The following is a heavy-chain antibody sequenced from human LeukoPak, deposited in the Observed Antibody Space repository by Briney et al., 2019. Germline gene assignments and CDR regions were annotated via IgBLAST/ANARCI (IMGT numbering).Heavy chain of an antibody. Sequence: SETLSLTCAVYDGSLSGHYWSWTRQSPGKGLEWIGEINYSGSTNYNPSLKSRVTISVDTSKNQFSLKLSSVTAADTAVYYCARAAMVYDFDYWGQGTLVTVSS. J-gene: IGHJ4*02. D-gene: IGHD2-8*01. CDR1: DGSLSGHY. CDR2: INYSGST. CDR3: ARAAMVYDFDY. V-gene: IGHV4-34*01.